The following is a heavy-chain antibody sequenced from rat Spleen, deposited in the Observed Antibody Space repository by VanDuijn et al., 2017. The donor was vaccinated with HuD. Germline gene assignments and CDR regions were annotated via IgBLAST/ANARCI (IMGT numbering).Heavy chain of an antibody. V-gene: IGHV5S23*01. CDR2: ITSGDNNS. CDR3: ANAEFGVGWFAY. CDR1: EFSFSSFA. J-gene: IGHJ3*01. Sequence: EVQLVESGGGLVQPGRSLKLSCAASEFSFSSFAMAWVRQAPKKGLEWVATITSGDNNSYYLDSVKGRFTISRDNAKSTLYLQMDSLRSEDTATYYCANAEFGVGWFAYWGQGTLVTVSS. D-gene: IGHD4-3*01.